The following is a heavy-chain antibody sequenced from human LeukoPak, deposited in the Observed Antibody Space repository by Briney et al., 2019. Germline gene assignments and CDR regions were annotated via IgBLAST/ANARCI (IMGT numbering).Heavy chain of an antibody. CDR2: ISSSGSTI. V-gene: IGHV3-48*03. D-gene: IGHD3-10*01. Sequence: GGSLRLSCAASGFTFSSYEMNWVRQAPGKGLEWVSYISSSGSTIYYADSVKGRFTISRDNAKNSLYLQMNSLRAEDTAVYYCARDRSFYGSGIDYWDQGTLVTVSS. CDR1: GFTFSSYE. J-gene: IGHJ4*02. CDR3: ARDRSFYGSGIDY.